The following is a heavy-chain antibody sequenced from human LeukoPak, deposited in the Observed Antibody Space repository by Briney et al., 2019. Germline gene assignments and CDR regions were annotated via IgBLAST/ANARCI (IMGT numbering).Heavy chain of an antibody. CDR2: IYYSGST. Sequence: PSETLSLTCTVSGGSISSYYWSWIRQPPGKGLEWIGYIYYSGSTNYNTSLKSRVTISVDTSKNQFSLKLSSVTAADTAVYYCARRVIAASGGGVWFDPWGQGTLVTVSS. CDR3: ARRVIAASGGGVWFDP. V-gene: IGHV4-59*08. CDR1: GGSISSYY. D-gene: IGHD6-13*01. J-gene: IGHJ5*02.